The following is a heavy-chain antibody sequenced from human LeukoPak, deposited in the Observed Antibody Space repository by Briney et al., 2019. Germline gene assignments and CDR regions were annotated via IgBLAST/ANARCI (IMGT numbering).Heavy chain of an antibody. CDR3: VIFWGYDILTGPQAFDI. CDR2: ISSSSSTI. J-gene: IGHJ3*02. V-gene: IGHV3-48*02. D-gene: IGHD3-9*01. Sequence: PGGSLRLSCAASGFTFSSYSMNWVRQAPGKGLEWVSYISSSSSTIYYADSVKGRFTISRDNAKNSLYLQMNSLRDEDTAVYYCVIFWGYDILTGPQAFDIWGQGTMVTVSS. CDR1: GFTFSSYS.